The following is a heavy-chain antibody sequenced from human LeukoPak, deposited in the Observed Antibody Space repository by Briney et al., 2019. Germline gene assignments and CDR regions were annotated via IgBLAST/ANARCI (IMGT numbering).Heavy chain of an antibody. D-gene: IGHD5-12*01. CDR1: GGSISSSSYY. J-gene: IGHJ4*02. Sequence: PSETLSLTCTVSGGSISSSSYYWGWIRQPPGKGLEWIGSIYYSGSTYYNPSLKSRVTISADTSKNQFSLKLSSVTAADTAVYYCARVYSGYPQINFDYWGQGTLVTVSS. CDR3: ARVYSGYPQINFDY. V-gene: IGHV4-39*07. CDR2: IYYSGST.